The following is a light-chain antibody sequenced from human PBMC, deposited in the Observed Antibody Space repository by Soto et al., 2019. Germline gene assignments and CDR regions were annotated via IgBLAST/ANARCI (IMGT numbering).Light chain of an antibody. J-gene: IGLJ1*01. Sequence: QSVLTQPPSASGSPGQSVTISCIGTASDIGRYNYVSWYQLHPGKAPKLISYEVTKRPSGVPNRFSGSKSGNTASLTVSGLQADDEADYYCNTYVGSNNYVFGTGTKVTVL. CDR2: EVT. V-gene: IGLV2-8*01. CDR3: NTYVGSNNYV. CDR1: ASDIGRYNY.